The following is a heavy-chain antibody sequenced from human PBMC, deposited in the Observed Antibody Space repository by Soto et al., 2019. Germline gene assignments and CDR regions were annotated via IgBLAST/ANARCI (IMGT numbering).Heavy chain of an antibody. CDR2: IRSSGTTI. V-gene: IGHV3-48*03. CDR1: GFTFRSYE. CDR3: ARTTVTYSGGMDV. Sequence: EVQLVESGGGLVQPGGSLRLSCAASGFTFRSYEMNWVRQAPGKGLEWISYIRSSGTTIYYAGSVKGRFTISRDNAKNSLYLQMNSLRAEDTALYYCARTTVTYSGGMDVWGQGTTVTVSS. J-gene: IGHJ6*02. D-gene: IGHD4-17*01.